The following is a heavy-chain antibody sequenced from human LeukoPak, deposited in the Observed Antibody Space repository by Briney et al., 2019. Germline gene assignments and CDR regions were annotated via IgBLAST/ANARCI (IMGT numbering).Heavy chain of an antibody. CDR2: INPSGGST. V-gene: IGHV1-46*01. D-gene: IGHD1-26*01. CDR1: GGTFSSYA. CDR3: AKSGSLILGAFGI. J-gene: IGHJ3*02. Sequence: ASVKVSCKASGGTFSSYAISWVRQAPGQGLEWMGIINPSGGSTSYAQKFQGRVTMTRDTSTSTVYMELSSLRSEDTAVYYCAKSGSLILGAFGIWGQGTMVTVSS.